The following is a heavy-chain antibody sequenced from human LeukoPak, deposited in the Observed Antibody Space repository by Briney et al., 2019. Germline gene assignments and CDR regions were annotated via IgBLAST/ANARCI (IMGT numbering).Heavy chain of an antibody. V-gene: IGHV4-39*01. CDR2: IYYSGST. CDR3: ARSYYYDYRQIDY. Sequence: SSETLSLTCTVSGDSISTSSYYWGWIRQPPGKGLEWLGSIYYSGSTYHNPSLKSRVTISVDTSKNQFSLNLYSVTAADTAVFYCARSYYYDYRQIDYWGQGTLVTVSS. J-gene: IGHJ4*02. D-gene: IGHD3-22*01. CDR1: GDSISTSSYY.